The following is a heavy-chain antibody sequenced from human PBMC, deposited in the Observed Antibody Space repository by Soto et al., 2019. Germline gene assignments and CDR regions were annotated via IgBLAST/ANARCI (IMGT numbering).Heavy chain of an antibody. J-gene: IGHJ4*02. CDR2: ISGSGGST. V-gene: IGHV3-23*01. D-gene: IGHD6-19*01. CDR1: GFTFSSYA. CDR3: AKDRGPPEQWLVPYFDY. Sequence: GGSLRLSCAASGFTFSSYAMSWVRQAPGKGLEWVSAISGSGGSTYYADSVKGRFTISRDNSKNTLYLQMNSLRAEDTAVYYCAKDRGPPEQWLVPYFDYWGQGTLVTVSS.